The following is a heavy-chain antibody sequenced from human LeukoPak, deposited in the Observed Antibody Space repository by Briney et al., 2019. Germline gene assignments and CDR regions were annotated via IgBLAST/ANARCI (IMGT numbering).Heavy chain of an antibody. D-gene: IGHD6-13*01. Sequence: SGTLSLTCAVSGGSISSSNWWSWVRQPPGKGLEWIGETYHSGSTNYNPSLKSRVTISVDTSKNQFSLKLSSVTAADTAVYYCARVTGYMTEDYFDYWGQGTLITVSS. CDR3: ARVTGYMTEDYFDY. CDR2: TYHSGST. J-gene: IGHJ4*02. CDR1: GGSISSSNW. V-gene: IGHV4-4*02.